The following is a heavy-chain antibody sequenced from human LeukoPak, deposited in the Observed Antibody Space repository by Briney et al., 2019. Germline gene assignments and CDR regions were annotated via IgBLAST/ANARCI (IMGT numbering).Heavy chain of an antibody. D-gene: IGHD5-12*01. V-gene: IGHV3-30*02. CDR3: AKATHSGYARGPNGDY. Sequence: PGGSLRLSCAASGFTFSSYGMHWVRQAPDKGLEWVAFIRYDGSNKDFADSVKGRFTISRDNSKNTLYLQMNSLRTDDTAVYYCAKATHSGYARGPNGDYWGQGTLVIVSP. J-gene: IGHJ4*02. CDR2: IRYDGSNK. CDR1: GFTFSSYG.